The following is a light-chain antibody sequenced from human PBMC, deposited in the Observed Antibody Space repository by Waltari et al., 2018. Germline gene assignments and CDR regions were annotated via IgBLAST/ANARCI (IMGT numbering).Light chain of an antibody. CDR3: SSYAGSNNLV. J-gene: IGLJ1*01. Sequence: QSALTQPPSASGSPEQSVTISCTGTSSDIGGYKYVSWYRQHPGKGPKLLIYEVSKRPSGVPNRFSGSKSGNTASLTVSGLQAEDEADYYCSSYAGSNNLVFGTGTKVTVL. CDR2: EVS. CDR1: SSDIGGYKY. V-gene: IGLV2-8*01.